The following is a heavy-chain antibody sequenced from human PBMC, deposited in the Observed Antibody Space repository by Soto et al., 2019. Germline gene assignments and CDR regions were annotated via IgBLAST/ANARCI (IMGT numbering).Heavy chain of an antibody. CDR1: GGSIRSGGYY. D-gene: IGHD4-17*01. V-gene: IGHV4-31*03. J-gene: IGHJ4*02. CDR3: ALMRDDGDYAPFDN. CDR2: IYYSGGT. Sequence: QVKLQESGPGLVKPSQTLSLSCTVSGGSIRSGGYYWSWIRQHPGKGLEWIGYIYYSGGTDYNPSLKSRVTMSLDTSKNQFSLRLTAVAAADTAVYFCALMRDDGDYAPFDNWGQGTLVTVAT.